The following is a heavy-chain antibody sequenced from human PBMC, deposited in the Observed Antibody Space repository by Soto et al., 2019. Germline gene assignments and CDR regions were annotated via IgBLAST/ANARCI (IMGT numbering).Heavy chain of an antibody. CDR3: AKDRASGWEGPT. D-gene: IGHD6-25*01. CDR1: GFSFSSYA. CDR2: ISGSGGST. V-gene: IGHV3-23*01. Sequence: EVHLLESGGGLLQPGGSLRLSCAASGFSFSSYAMSWVRQAPGKGLEWVSAISGSGGSTYYADSVKGRFTIARDNSKKTLYLQMSSLRAEETAVYYCAKDRASGWEGPTWGQGTLVTVSS. J-gene: IGHJ5*02.